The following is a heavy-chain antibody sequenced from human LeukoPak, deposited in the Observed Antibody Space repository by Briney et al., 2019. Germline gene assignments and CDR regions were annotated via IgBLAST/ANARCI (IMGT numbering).Heavy chain of an antibody. V-gene: IGHV3-49*03. CDR1: GFTFYDYA. D-gene: IGHD1-1*01. CDR3: TGNWNEGGGFDL. Sequence: PGGSLRLSCTASGFTFYDYAMSWFRQAPGKGLEWLGFIRSKAYGGTPEYAASVKGRFAISRDDSKYITYLQMNSLKTEDTAVYYCTGNWNEGGGFDLWGQGTLVTVSS. CDR2: IRSKAYGGTP. J-gene: IGHJ4*02.